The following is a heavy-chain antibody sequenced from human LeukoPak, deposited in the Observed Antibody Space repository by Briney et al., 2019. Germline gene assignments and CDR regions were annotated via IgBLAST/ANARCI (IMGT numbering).Heavy chain of an antibody. Sequence: GASVKVSCKASGYTFTSSGISWVRQAPGQGLEWMGWISVYNGNTNFAQKLQGRVTMTTDTSTSTAYMELESLRSDDTAVYYCARVDCTSTSCYRSYFDYWGQGTLVTVSS. J-gene: IGHJ4*02. V-gene: IGHV1-18*01. CDR3: ARVDCTSTSCYRSYFDY. CDR2: ISVYNGNT. D-gene: IGHD2-2*01. CDR1: GYTFTSSG.